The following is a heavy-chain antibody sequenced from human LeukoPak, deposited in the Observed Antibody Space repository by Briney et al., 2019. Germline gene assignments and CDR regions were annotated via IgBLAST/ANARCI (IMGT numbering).Heavy chain of an antibody. Sequence: GGSLRLSCAASGFTFSSFAMTWVRQAPGKGLEWVSGLYGNGPNTYYADSVKGRWTIPRDNSRNTLYLEMNSLRPEDTAIYYCAKPRSTGLGWAQFDFWGEGSLVTVSS. J-gene: IGHJ4*02. D-gene: IGHD2-8*02. CDR2: LYGNGPNT. CDR3: AKPRSTGLGWAQFDF. CDR1: GFTFSSFA. V-gene: IGHV3-23*01.